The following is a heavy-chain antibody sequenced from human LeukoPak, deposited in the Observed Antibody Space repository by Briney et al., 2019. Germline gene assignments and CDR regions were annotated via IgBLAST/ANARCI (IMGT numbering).Heavy chain of an antibody. Sequence: GGSLRLSCAASGFTFSSYWMSWVRQAPGKGLEWVSGISGSGGRTYAESVKGRFTISRDNSKNTLYLQMNSLRAEDTAVYYCAKETYYENPPCDFWGQGSLVTVSS. V-gene: IGHV3-23*01. CDR1: GFTFSSYW. J-gene: IGHJ4*02. CDR2: ISGSGGRT. CDR3: AKETYYENPPCDF. D-gene: IGHD3-22*01.